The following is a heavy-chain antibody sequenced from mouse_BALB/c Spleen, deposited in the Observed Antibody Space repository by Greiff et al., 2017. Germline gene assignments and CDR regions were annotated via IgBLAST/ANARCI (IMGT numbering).Heavy chain of an antibody. CDR2: IRLKSNNYAT. CDR1: GFTFSNYW. J-gene: IGHJ1*01. D-gene: IGHD4-1*01. Sequence: EVKLVESGGGLVQPGGSMKLSCVASGFTFSNYWMNWVRQSPEKGLEWVAEIRLKSNNYATHYAESVKGRFTISRDDSKSSVYLQMNNLRAEDTGIYYCTRSNPWYFDVWGAGTTVTVSS. CDR3: TRSNPWYFDV. V-gene: IGHV6-6*02.